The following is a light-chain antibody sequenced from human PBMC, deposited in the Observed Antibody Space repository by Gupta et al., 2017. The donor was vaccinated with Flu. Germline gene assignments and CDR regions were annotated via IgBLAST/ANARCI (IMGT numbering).Light chain of an antibody. CDR3: RAATTNTWV. J-gene: IGLJ3*02. CDR1: SSDVGGYNY. CDR2: VVR. Sequence: QSALTQPASVSGSPGQSITISCTGTSSDVGGYNYVSWYQQHPGKARILMIDVVRNRTSAGANRFSGSKSGTTASLTISGREAEADDDYYCRAATTNTWVFGGGTKVTVL. V-gene: IGLV2-14*01.